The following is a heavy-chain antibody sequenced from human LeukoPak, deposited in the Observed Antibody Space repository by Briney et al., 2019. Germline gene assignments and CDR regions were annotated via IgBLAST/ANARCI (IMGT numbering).Heavy chain of an antibody. J-gene: IGHJ4*02. CDR1: GYTFTNYA. D-gene: IGHD3-22*01. V-gene: IGHV1-18*04. CDR2: TSTHNVNT. Sequence: ASVKVCCKASGYTFTNYAITWVRQAPGQGLEWMGWTSTHNVNTNYAQKFQGRVTMTTDASTSTAYMELRSLRSDDTAEYYCARDLFPSFYYDSRGPICYWGQGALVTVSS. CDR3: ARDLFPSFYYDSRGPICY.